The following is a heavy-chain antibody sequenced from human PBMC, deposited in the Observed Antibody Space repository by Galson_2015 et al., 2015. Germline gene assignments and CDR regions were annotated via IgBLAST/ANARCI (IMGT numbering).Heavy chain of an antibody. Sequence: ALRLSCAASGFTFADYGMHWSRQAPGKGLEWVGGVSFSGRIQKYADSAKGRFTVSRDNSKNTLYLQLKSLSTEDTALYYCAKEVATIMAPWYFELWGRGTLVTVSS. CDR1: GFTFADYG. V-gene: IGHV3-30*18. J-gene: IGHJ2*01. D-gene: IGHD2-8*01. CDR3: AKEVATIMAPWYFEL. CDR2: VSFSGRIQ.